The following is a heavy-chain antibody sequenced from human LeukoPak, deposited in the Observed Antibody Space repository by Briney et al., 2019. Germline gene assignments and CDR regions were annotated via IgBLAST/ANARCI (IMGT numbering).Heavy chain of an antibody. J-gene: IGHJ3*02. V-gene: IGHV2-5*02. CDR2: IYWDDDK. Sequence: SGPTLVNPTQTLTLTCTFSGFSLSTSGVAVGWIRQPPGQALEWLALIYWDDDKRYSPSLKSRLSITKDTSKNQVVLTMTNMDPVDTATYYCAHSEDTALVHDAFDIWGQGTMVTVSS. CDR1: GFSLSTSGVA. D-gene: IGHD5-18*01. CDR3: AHSEDTALVHDAFDI.